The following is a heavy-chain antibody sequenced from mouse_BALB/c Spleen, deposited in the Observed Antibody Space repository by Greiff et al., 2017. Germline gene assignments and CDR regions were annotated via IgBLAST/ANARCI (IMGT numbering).Heavy chain of an antibody. D-gene: IGHD2-9*01. CDR1: GFTFSSYT. J-gene: IGHJ4*01. V-gene: IGHV5-12-2*01. CDR2: ISNGGGST. Sequence: EVMLVESGGGLVQPGGSLKLSCAASGFTFSSYTMSWVRQTPEKRLEWVAYISNGGGSTYYPDTVKGRFTISRDNAKNTLYLQMSSLKSEDTAMYYCARQKAYYGSPMDYWGQGTSVTVSS. CDR3: ARQKAYYGSPMDY.